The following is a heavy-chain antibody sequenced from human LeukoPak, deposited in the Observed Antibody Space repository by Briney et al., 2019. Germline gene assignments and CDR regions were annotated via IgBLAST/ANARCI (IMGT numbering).Heavy chain of an antibody. D-gene: IGHD3-22*01. Sequence: SETLSLTCTVTGGSISSYYWSWIRQPPGKGLEWIGYIYYSGNTNYNPSLKSRVTISVDTSKNQFSLKLSSVSAAGTAVYYCARIAYYYDSSGPNRPLYYFDYWGQGTLVTVSS. CDR2: IYYSGNT. V-gene: IGHV4-59*01. CDR3: ARIAYYYDSSGPNRPLYYFDY. J-gene: IGHJ4*02. CDR1: GGSISSYY.